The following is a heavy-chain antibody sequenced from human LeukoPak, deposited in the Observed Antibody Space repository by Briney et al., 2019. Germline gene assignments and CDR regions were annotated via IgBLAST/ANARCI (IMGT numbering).Heavy chain of an antibody. CDR2: ISDDGGYT. J-gene: IGHJ4*02. CDR3: AKEKKSGGWPFDY. D-gene: IGHD2-15*01. V-gene: IGHV3-23*01. CDR1: GCTFSTYA. Sequence: GGSLRLSCAASGCTFSTYAMTWVRQAPGKGLEWVSGISDDGGYTYYADSVKGRFTISRDNYKTTLFLQMNIIRADDTALYYCAKEKKSGGWPFDYWGQGALVTVSS.